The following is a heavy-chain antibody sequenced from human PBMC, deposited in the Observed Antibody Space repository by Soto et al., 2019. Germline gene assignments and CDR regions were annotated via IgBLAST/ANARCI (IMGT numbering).Heavy chain of an antibody. CDR2: IWYDGSNK. CDR3: ARDKLPALQNNWFDP. D-gene: IGHD1-7*01. CDR1: GFTFSSYG. Sequence: PGGSLRLSCAASGFTFSSYGMHWVRQAPGKGLEWVAVIWYDGSNKYYADSVKGRFTISRDNSKNTLYLQMNSLRAEDTAVYYCARDKLPALQNNWFDPWGQGTLVTVSS. V-gene: IGHV3-33*01. J-gene: IGHJ5*02.